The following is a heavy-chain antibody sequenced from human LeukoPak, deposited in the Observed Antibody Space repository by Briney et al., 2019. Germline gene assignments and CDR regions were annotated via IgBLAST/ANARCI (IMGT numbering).Heavy chain of an antibody. CDR3: AKTPHYDFWSGYTYFDY. J-gene: IGHJ4*02. D-gene: IGHD3-3*01. CDR1: GFTFSSYA. CDR2: ISGSGGSA. V-gene: IGHV3-23*01. Sequence: GGSLRLSCAAFGFTFSSYAMSWVRQAPGKGLEWVSAISGSGGSAYYADSVKGRFTISRDNSKNTLYLQMNSLRAEDTAVYYCAKTPHYDFWSGYTYFDYWGQGTLVTVSS.